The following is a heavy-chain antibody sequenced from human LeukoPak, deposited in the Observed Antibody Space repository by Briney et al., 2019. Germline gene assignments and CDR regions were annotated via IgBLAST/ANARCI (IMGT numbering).Heavy chain of an antibody. V-gene: IGHV4-38-2*02. CDR2: IYHSGST. CDR1: GYSISSGYY. CDR3: ARDGRLYYDSSDLVDY. D-gene: IGHD3-22*01. J-gene: IGHJ4*02. Sequence: PSETLSLTCTVSGYSISSGYYWGWIRQPPGKGLEWIGSIYHSGSTYYNPSLKSRVTISVDTSKNQFSLKLSSVTAADTAVYYCARDGRLYYDSSDLVDYWGQGTLVTVSS.